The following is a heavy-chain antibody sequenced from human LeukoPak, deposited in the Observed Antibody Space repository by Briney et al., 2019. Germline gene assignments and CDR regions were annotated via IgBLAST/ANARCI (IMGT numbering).Heavy chain of an antibody. Sequence: SETLSLTCTVSGGSISSSSYYWSWIRRPPGKGLEWIGYIFYSGSTNYNPSLKSRVTISVDTSKSQFSLRLSSVTAADTAVYYCARSGGYNSPLSYWGQGTLVTVSS. D-gene: IGHD5-24*01. CDR1: GGSISSSSYY. V-gene: IGHV4-61*01. CDR3: ARSGGYNSPLSY. J-gene: IGHJ4*02. CDR2: IFYSGST.